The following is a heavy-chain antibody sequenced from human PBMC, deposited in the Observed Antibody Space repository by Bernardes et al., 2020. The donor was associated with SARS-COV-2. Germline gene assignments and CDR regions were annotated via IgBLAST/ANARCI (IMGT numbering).Heavy chain of an antibody. J-gene: IGHJ4*02. CDR1: GFTLTSYA. D-gene: IGHD3-9*01. V-gene: IGHV3-23*01. CDR2: ISGDADNT. CDR3: ARDTSRFTASMDFES. Sequence: GGSLRLSCAASGFTLTSYAMSWVRQAPGKGLEWVSGISGDADNTYYADSVKGRFTISRDNSMNTLFLQMNSLRAEDTAVYYCARDTSRFTASMDFESWGQGTLVTVSS.